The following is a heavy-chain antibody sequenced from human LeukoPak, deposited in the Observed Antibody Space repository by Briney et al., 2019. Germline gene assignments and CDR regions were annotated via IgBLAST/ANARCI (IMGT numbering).Heavy chain of an antibody. D-gene: IGHD3-10*01. Sequence: ASVKVSCKASGYTFTSYAMHWVRQAPGQRLEWMGWINAGNGNTKYSQKFQGRVTITRDTSASTAYMELGSLRSEDTAVYYCVRVWFGEFAFDYWGQGTLVTVSS. CDR1: GYTFTSYA. V-gene: IGHV1-3*01. CDR3: VRVWFGEFAFDY. CDR2: INAGNGNT. J-gene: IGHJ4*02.